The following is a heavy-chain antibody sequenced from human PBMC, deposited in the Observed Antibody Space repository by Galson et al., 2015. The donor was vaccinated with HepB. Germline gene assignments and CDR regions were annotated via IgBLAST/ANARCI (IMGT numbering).Heavy chain of an antibody. D-gene: IGHD5-12*01. Sequence: SLRLSCAASGFTFSSYAMHWVRQAPGKGLEWVAVISYDGSNKYYADSVKGRFTISRDNSKNTLYLQMNSLRAEDTAVYYCARAWDSGYEGFDYWGQGTLVTVSS. CDR1: GFTFSSYA. CDR2: ISYDGSNK. J-gene: IGHJ4*02. V-gene: IGHV3-30*04. CDR3: ARAWDSGYEGFDY.